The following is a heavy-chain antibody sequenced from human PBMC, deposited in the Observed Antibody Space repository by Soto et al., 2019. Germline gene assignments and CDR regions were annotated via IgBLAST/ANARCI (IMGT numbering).Heavy chain of an antibody. D-gene: IGHD3-10*01. CDR1: GGSISDDY. Sequence: SETLSLTCTVSGGSISDDYLSWIRQPPGKGLEWIGHISHSGSTNYNPSLKSRVTISVDTSKRQFSLKLSSVTAADTAVYYCAREARGVISGMDVWGQGTTVTVYS. CDR2: ISHSGST. V-gene: IGHV4-59*01. J-gene: IGHJ6*02. CDR3: AREARGVISGMDV.